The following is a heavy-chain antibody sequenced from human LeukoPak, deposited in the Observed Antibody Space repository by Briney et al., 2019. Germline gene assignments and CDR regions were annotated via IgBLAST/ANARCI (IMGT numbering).Heavy chain of an antibody. Sequence: ASVKVSCKASGYTFIGHYMHWVRQAPGQGLEWMGWINPNSDGSNYAQKFQGRVTMTRDTSISTAYMELSGLRSDDTAVYYCASGYGDYSPDYWGQGTLVTVSS. CDR1: GYTFIGHY. CDR2: INPNSDGS. D-gene: IGHD4-17*01. CDR3: ASGYGDYSPDY. J-gene: IGHJ4*02. V-gene: IGHV1-2*02.